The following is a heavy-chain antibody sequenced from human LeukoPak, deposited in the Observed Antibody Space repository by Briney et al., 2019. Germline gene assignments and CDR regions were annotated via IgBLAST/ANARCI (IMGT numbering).Heavy chain of an antibody. CDR2: VSYRGNT. CDR1: GDSINSDY. CDR3: ARHKKILTSYYFDY. J-gene: IGHJ4*02. V-gene: IGHV4-59*08. Sequence: PSETLSLTCTVSGDSINSDYWSWVRQPPGKGLEWIGYVSYRGNTNNPSLKSRVTISQDTSKNQFSLKLSSVTAADTAVYYCARHKKILTSYYFDYWGQGVLVTVSS. D-gene: IGHD3-9*01.